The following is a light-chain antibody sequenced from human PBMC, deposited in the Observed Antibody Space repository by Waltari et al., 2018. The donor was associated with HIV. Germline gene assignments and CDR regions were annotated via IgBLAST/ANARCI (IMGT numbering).Light chain of an antibody. Sequence: IVLTQSSLSLPVTPGEPASISCRPSPSLLTSNGSNYLDWYLQKPGQSLHRLISLGAKRAYGVPGRFSGSGSGTDVKLKISRVEGEYVGVYYWMQALQTGSFGGGAKVE. V-gene: IGKV2-28*01. CDR2: LGA. J-gene: IGKJ4*01. CDR3: MQALQTGS. CDR1: PSLLTSNGSNY.